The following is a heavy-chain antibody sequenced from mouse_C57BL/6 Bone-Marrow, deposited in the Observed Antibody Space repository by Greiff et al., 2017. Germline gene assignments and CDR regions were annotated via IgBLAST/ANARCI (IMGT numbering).Heavy chain of an antibody. V-gene: IGHV1-81*01. J-gene: IGHJ2*01. Sequence: VQLQQSGAELARPGASVKLSCKASGYTFTSYGISWVKLRTGQGLEWIGEIYTRSGNTYYNEKFKGKATLTADKSSSTAYMELRSLTSEDSAVYFCARSTTTVPYFDYWGQGTTLTVSS. CDR1: GYTFTSYG. CDR2: IYTRSGNT. CDR3: ARSTTTVPYFDY. D-gene: IGHD1-1*01.